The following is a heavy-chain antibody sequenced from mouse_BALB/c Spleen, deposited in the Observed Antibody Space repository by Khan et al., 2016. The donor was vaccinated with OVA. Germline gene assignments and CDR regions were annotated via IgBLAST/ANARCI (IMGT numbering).Heavy chain of an antibody. CDR2: ISYSGRT. D-gene: IGHD1-1*02. CDR1: GYSITSDYA. Sequence: VQLKESGPGLVKPSQSLSLTCTVTGYSITSDYAWNWIRQFPGNKLEWMGYISYSGRTNYNPSLKSRISITRDTSKNQFFLQLNSVTTEDTATYYCARDGARYYYAMDYGGQGTSVTVSS. V-gene: IGHV3-2*02. CDR3: ARDGARYYYAMDY. J-gene: IGHJ4*01.